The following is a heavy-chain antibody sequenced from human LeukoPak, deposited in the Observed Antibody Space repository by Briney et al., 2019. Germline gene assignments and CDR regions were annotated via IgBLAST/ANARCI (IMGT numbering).Heavy chain of an antibody. Sequence: GGSLRLSCAASGFTISSNYINWVRQAPGKGLEWVSVLYSGGSTYYADSVKGRFTISRDNSKNTLYLQMNSLRAEDTAVYYCARDLKGIDFTYYYGMDVWGQGTAVTVSS. J-gene: IGHJ6*02. D-gene: IGHD3-3*01. CDR2: LYSGGST. CDR1: GFTISSNY. CDR3: ARDLKGIDFTYYYGMDV. V-gene: IGHV3-66*02.